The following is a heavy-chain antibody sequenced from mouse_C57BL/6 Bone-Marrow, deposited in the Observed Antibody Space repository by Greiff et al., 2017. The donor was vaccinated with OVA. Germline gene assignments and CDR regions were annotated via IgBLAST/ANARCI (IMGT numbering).Heavy chain of an antibody. CDR2: INPDSSTI. D-gene: IGHD1-1*01. V-gene: IGHV4-1*01. CDR1: GIDFSRYW. Sequence: EVKLLQSGGGLVQPGGSLKLSCAASGIDFSRYWMSWVRRAPGKGLEWIGEINPDSSTINYAPSLKDKFIISRDNAKNTLYLQMSKVRSEDTALYYCARLYGSPPYYYAMDYWGQGTSVTVSS. J-gene: IGHJ4*01. CDR3: ARLYGSPPYYYAMDY.